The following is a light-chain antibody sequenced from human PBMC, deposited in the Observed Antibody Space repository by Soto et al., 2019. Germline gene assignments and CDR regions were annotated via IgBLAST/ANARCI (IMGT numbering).Light chain of an antibody. J-gene: IGLJ2*01. CDR2: EVN. Sequence: QSALTQPASLSGSPGQSITISCTGTSSDIGAYDYVSWFQQHPGKAPKLMISEVNNRPSGVSNRFSGSKSGDTASLTISGLQAEDEADYYCSSYSASSTRVVFGGGTQLTVL. V-gene: IGLV2-14*01. CDR1: SSDIGAYDY. CDR3: SSYSASSTRVV.